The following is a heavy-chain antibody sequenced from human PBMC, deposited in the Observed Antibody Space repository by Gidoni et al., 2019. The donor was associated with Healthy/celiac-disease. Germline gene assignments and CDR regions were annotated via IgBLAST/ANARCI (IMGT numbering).Heavy chain of an antibody. CDR3: AKYSYGFLDAFDI. V-gene: IGHV4-39*01. D-gene: IGHD5-18*01. J-gene: IGHJ3*02. CDR1: GGSIRSSSYY. CDR2: IYYSGST. Sequence: QLQLQESGPGLVKPSETLSLTCTVSGGSIRSSSYYWGWIRQPPGKGLEWIGSIYYSGSTYYNPSLKSRVTISVDTSKNQFSLKLSSVTAADTAVYYCAKYSYGFLDAFDIWGQGTMVTVSS.